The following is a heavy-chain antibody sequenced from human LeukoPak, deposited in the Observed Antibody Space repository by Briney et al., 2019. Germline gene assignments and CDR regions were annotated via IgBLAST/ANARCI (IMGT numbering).Heavy chain of an antibody. CDR1: GFTFSSYA. CDR2: ISSSGSTI. V-gene: IGHV3-48*03. Sequence: GGSLRLSCAASGFTFSSYAMSWVRQAPGKGLEWVSYISSSGSTIYYADSVKGRFTISRDNAKNSLYLQMNSLRAEDTAVYYCARDSYHEAADYWGQGTLVTVSS. D-gene: IGHD2-2*01. CDR3: ARDSYHEAADY. J-gene: IGHJ4*02.